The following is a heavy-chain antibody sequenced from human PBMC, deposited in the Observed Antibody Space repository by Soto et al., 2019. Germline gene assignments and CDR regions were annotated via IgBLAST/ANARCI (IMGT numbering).Heavy chain of an antibody. V-gene: IGHV3-23*01. D-gene: IGHD4-17*01. CDR3: ARDLDYGGKSEASDV. CDR1: GFTFSTYA. Sequence: GGSLRLSCAASGFTFSTYAMSWVRQAPGKGLEWVSGISGSGGSTYYADSVKGRFTISRDNSKNTLYLQMNSLRAEDTAVYYCARDLDYGGKSEASDVWGQGTMVTVSS. J-gene: IGHJ3*01. CDR2: ISGSGGST.